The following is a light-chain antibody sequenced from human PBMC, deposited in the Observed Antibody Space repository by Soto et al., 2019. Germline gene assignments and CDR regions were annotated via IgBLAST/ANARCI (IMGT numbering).Light chain of an antibody. V-gene: IGKV3D-7*01. CDR1: QSVSSRY. CDR3: LQDYNLPIT. Sequence: EIVLTQSPGTLSVSPGERATLSFTASQSVSSRYLAWYQQQPGQAPSLLIYGACSRATGIPARFSGSGRGSGTDFTLTISSLQPEDSAVYYCLQDYNLPITFGQGTRLEI. J-gene: IGKJ5*01. CDR2: GAC.